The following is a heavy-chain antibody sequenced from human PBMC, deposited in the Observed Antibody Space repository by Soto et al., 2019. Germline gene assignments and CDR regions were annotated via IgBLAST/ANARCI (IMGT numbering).Heavy chain of an antibody. CDR3: AWSSSFTPFDY. CDR1: GYSISSGYY. V-gene: IGHV4-38-2*01. J-gene: IGHJ4*02. Sequence: SETLSLTCAVSGYSISSGYYWGWIRQPPGKGLEWIGSIYHSGSTYYNPSLKSRVTISVDTSKNQFSLKLSSVTAADTAAYYCAWSSSFTPFDYWGQGTLVTAPQ. D-gene: IGHD6-13*01. CDR2: IYHSGST.